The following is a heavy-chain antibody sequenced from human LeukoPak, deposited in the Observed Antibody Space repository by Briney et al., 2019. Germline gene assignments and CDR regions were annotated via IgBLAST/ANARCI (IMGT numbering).Heavy chain of an antibody. Sequence: ASVKVSCKASGYTFTSYYMHWVRQAPGKGLERMGGFDPEDGETIYAQKFQGRVTMTEDTSTDTAYMELSSLRSEDTAVYYCATGYYYDSSGYYSIWGQGTMVTVSS. CDR2: FDPEDGET. CDR1: GYTFTSYY. J-gene: IGHJ3*02. V-gene: IGHV1-24*01. D-gene: IGHD3-22*01. CDR3: ATGYYYDSSGYYSI.